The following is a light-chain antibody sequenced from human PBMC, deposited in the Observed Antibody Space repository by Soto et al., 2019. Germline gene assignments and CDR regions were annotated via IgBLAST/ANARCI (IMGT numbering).Light chain of an antibody. J-gene: IGKJ4*01. Sequence: DIHLTQSPSFLSASVGDRVTITCRASQGISSYLACYQQKPGKAPELLIYAASTLQSGVPSRFSGSGSGTGFTLTISSLQTDDFATYDCQQLNSYRFRTFGGGTKVESK. CDR2: AAS. CDR1: QGISSY. V-gene: IGKV1-9*01. CDR3: QQLNSYRFRT.